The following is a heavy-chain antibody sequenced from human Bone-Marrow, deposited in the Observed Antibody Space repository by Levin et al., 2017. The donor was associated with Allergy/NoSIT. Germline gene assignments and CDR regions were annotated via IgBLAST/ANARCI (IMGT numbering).Heavy chain of an antibody. V-gene: IGHV3-48*03. J-gene: IGHJ4*02. CDR2: ISTSGSAI. CDR3: ARDGAIFGGDNFFDY. Sequence: GGSLRLSCAASGFIFSSYEMNWVRQVPGKGLDWVAYISTSGSAIYYADSVKGRFTISRDNAKNSLYLQMNSLTVEDAAIYYCARDGAIFGGDNFFDYRGERAPVAVSS. CDR1: GFIFSSYE. D-gene: IGHD3-3*01.